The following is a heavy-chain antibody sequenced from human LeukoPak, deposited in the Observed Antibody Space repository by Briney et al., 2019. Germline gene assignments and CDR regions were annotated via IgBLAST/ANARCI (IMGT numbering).Heavy chain of an antibody. CDR3: AKSPTYYDFWSGHGGPNWFDP. CDR1: GFTFSSYA. V-gene: IGHV3-23*01. CDR2: ISGSGGST. D-gene: IGHD3-3*01. J-gene: IGHJ5*02. Sequence: GGSLRLSCAASGFTFSSYAMSWVRQAPGKGLEWVSAISGSGGSTYYADSVKGRFAISRDNSKNTLYLQMSSLRAEDTAVYYCAKSPTYYDFWSGHGGPNWFDPWGQGTLVTVSS.